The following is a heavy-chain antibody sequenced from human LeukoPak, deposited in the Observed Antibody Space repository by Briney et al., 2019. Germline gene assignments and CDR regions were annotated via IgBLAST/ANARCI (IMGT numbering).Heavy chain of an antibody. Sequence: SVKVSCMASVGTFGSYAISGVRQAPGRGLEGMGGIIPIFGTANYAQKFQGRVTITADESTSTAYMEPRSLRSEDTAVYYCARDGDYYYYGMDVWGQGTPVTVSS. D-gene: IGHD3-16*01. J-gene: IGHJ6*02. CDR3: ARDGDYYYYGMDV. CDR1: VGTFGSYA. V-gene: IGHV1-69*13. CDR2: IIPIFGTA.